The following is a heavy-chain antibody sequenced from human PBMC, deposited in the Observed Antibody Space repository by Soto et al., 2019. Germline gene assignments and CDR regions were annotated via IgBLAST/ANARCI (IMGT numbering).Heavy chain of an antibody. CDR3: ARGDNFYWAPSRFDP. CDR2: ISSSSSTI. V-gene: IGHV3-48*01. Sequence: EVQLVESGGGLVQPGGSLRLSCAASGFTFSSYSMTWVRQAPGKGLEWVSYISSSSSTIYYADSVKGQFTISRDNAKNSLYLQMNSLRAEDTAVYYCARGDNFYWAPSRFDPWGQGTLVTVAA. CDR1: GFTFSSYS. D-gene: IGHD3-9*01. J-gene: IGHJ5*02.